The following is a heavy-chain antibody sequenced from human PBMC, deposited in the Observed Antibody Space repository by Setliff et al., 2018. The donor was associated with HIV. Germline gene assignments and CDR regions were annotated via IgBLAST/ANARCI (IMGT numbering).Heavy chain of an antibody. CDR1: GGSISSGTYY. V-gene: IGHV4-61*09. Sequence: PSETLSLTCTVSGGSISSGTYYWSWIRQPAGKGLEWIGHIYTDGSTNFNPSLRSRVTISAVTPKNQLSLKLTSVTAADTAVYYCAMLDTSDYFRNNWFDSWGQGTLVTVS. D-gene: IGHD3-22*01. CDR2: IYTDGST. J-gene: IGHJ5*01. CDR3: AMLDTSDYFRNNWFDS.